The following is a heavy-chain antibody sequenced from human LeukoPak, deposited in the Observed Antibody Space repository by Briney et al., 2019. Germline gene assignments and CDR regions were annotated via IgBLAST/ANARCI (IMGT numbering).Heavy chain of an antibody. CDR3: ARLFFVIDT. Sequence: SETLSLSCTVSGASISNSAYYWLWIRQPPGEGLECIGTVHYSGNTFYNPSLKSRVNISVDTSKNQFSLQLSSVTAADTAVYYCARLFFVIDTWGQGTLVTVSS. CDR1: GASISNSAYY. CDR2: VHYSGNT. J-gene: IGHJ5*02. V-gene: IGHV4-39*01. D-gene: IGHD3-3*01.